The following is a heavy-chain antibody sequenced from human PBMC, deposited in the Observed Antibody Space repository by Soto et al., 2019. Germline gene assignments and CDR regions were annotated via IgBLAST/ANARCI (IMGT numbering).Heavy chain of an antibody. CDR1: GGSISSGGYY. V-gene: IGHV4-31*03. CDR2: IYYSGNT. D-gene: IGHD3-10*01. CDR3: ARDVDGSGSSFDY. Sequence: QVQLQESGPGLVKPSQTLSLTCNVSGGSISSGGYYWTGSRQHPGKGLEWSGYIYYSGNTYYNPSLKSRVTISVDTSKNQFSLKLRSVTAADTAGYYCARDVDGSGSSFDYWGQGTLVTVSS. J-gene: IGHJ4*02.